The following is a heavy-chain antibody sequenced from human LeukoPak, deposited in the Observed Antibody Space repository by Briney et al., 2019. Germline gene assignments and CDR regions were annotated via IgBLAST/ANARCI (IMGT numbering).Heavy chain of an antibody. D-gene: IGHD6-13*01. V-gene: IGHV3-21*01. J-gene: IGHJ6*03. CDR3: ARVPRRQQLAHYYYYMDV. CDR2: ISSSSSYI. CDR1: GFTFSSYS. Sequence: PGGSLRLSCAASGFTFSSYSMNWVRQAPGKGLEWVSSISSSSSYIYYADSVKGRFTISRDNAKNSLYLQMNSLRAEDTAVYYCARVPRRQQLAHYYYYMDVWGKGTTVTVSS.